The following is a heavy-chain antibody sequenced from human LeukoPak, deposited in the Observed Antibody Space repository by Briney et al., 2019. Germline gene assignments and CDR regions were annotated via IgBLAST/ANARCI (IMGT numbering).Heavy chain of an antibody. D-gene: IGHD6-13*01. V-gene: IGHV3-7*01. CDR2: IKEDGSEK. Sequence: GGSLRLSCAASGFTFSNYCMTWVRQAPGKGLERVASIKEDGSEKYYVDSMKGRFTISRDNAKNSLYLQMNSLRAEDTAVYYCAREGAAGAFDYWGQGTLVTVSS. J-gene: IGHJ4*02. CDR1: GFTFSNYC. CDR3: AREGAAGAFDY.